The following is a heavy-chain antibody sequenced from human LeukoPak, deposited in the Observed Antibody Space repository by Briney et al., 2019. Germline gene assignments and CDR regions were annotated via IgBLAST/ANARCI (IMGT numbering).Heavy chain of an antibody. Sequence: ASVKVSCKASGYTFTNYGVHWVRQAPGQGLEWMAWINTSKGNTEYAQKSQGRVTLTTDTSTSTAYMGLRSLRSDDTAVYYCAREYGTENDYWGQGTLVTVSS. D-gene: IGHD1-26*01. V-gene: IGHV1-18*01. CDR3: AREYGTENDY. CDR1: GYTFTNYG. CDR2: INTSKGNT. J-gene: IGHJ4*02.